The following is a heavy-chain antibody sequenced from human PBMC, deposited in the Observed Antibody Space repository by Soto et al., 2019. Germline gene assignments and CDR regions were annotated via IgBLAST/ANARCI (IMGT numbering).Heavy chain of an antibody. CDR2: INHVGLT. CDR3: TRGGGSSDNFFGP. Sequence: LSETLSLTCAVYGGSFSPYYWTWIRQPPGKGLEWIGEINHVGLTQSNPSLKSRVTISVDSSKNQFSLRLRSVTAADTAVYYCTRGGGSSDNFFGPWGQGTLVTVSS. V-gene: IGHV4-34*01. CDR1: GGSFSPYY. J-gene: IGHJ5*02. D-gene: IGHD3-16*01.